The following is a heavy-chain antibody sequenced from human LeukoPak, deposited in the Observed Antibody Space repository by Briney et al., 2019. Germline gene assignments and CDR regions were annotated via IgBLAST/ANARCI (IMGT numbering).Heavy chain of an antibody. V-gene: IGHV1-46*01. CDR2: INPSGGCT. D-gene: IGHD2-15*01. CDR1: GYTFTSYY. Sequence: SSVPVSCKASGYTFTSYYLHWVRQAPGQGLEWMGIINPSGGCTSYAQKFQDRFTMTRDMSTSTVYMELSSLRSDDTAVYYCARAVGCRGGSGYYYMDVWGKGTTVTISS. CDR3: ARAVGCRGGSGYYYMDV. J-gene: IGHJ6*03.